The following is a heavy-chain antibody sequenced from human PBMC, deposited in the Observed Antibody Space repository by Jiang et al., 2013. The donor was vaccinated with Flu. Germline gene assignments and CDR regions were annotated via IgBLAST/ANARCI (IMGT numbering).Heavy chain of an antibody. CDR1: GGSISSYY. J-gene: IGHJ4*02. V-gene: IGHV4-59*08. CDR3: ARLLSNTVVTQPYYFDY. D-gene: IGHD2-21*02. CDR2: IYYRGGT. Sequence: GSGLVKPSETLSLTCTVSGGSISSYYWSWIRQPPGKGLECIGYIYYRGGTHYNPSPKSRVTISVDSSKNQFSLKLSSVTAADTAVYYCARLLSNTVVTQPYYFDYWGQGTLVTVSS.